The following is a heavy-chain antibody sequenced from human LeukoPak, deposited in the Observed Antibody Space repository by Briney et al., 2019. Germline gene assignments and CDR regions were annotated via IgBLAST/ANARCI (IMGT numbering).Heavy chain of an antibody. V-gene: IGHV4-61*02. CDR3: ARDRPTPNAGYMDV. Sequence: RMYTRGSTNYNPSLKSRVTISLDTSKNQFSLTLSSVTAADTAVYYCARDRPTPNAGYMDVWGRGTTVTVSS. CDR2: MYTRGST. D-gene: IGHD2-8*01. J-gene: IGHJ6*03.